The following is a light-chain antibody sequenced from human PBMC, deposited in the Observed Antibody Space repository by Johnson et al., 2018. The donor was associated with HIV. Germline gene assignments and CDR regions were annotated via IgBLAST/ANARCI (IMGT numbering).Light chain of an antibody. Sequence: QSMLTQPPSVSAAPGQKVTISCSGSNSNIGNNYVSWYQQLPGTAPKLLIYDNNKRPSGIPDRFSGSKSGTSATLDITGLQTGDEADYYCGTWDSSLSADAFGTGTKVTVL. CDR1: NSNIGNNY. V-gene: IGLV1-51*01. J-gene: IGLJ1*01. CDR3: GTWDSSLSADA. CDR2: DNN.